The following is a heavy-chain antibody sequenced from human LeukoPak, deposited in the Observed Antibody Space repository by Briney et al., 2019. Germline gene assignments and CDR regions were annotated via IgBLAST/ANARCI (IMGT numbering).Heavy chain of an antibody. V-gene: IGHV4-59*01. D-gene: IGHD5-12*01. J-gene: IGHJ4*02. CDR3: ARGRDIVASDY. CDR2: IYYSGST. CDR1: GGSINNDY. Sequence: SETLSLTCTVSGGSINNDYWSWIRQPPGKGLEWIGYIYYSGSTNYNPSLKSRVTISLGTSKDQFSLKLSSVTAADTAVYFCARGRDIVASDYWGQGILVTVSS.